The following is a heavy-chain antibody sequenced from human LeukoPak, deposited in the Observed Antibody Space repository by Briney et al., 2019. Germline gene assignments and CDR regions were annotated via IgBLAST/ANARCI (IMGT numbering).Heavy chain of an antibody. CDR2: IWYDGSNK. CDR1: GFTFSSYG. CDR3: ARDDRWLQSPVFDY. D-gene: IGHD5-24*01. J-gene: IGHJ4*02. V-gene: IGHV3-33*01. Sequence: GGSLRLSCAASGFTFSSYGMHWVRQGPGKELEWVAVIWYDGSNKYYADSVKGRFTISRDNSKNTLFLQMNSLRAEDTAVSYCARDDRWLQSPVFDYWGQGTLVTVSS.